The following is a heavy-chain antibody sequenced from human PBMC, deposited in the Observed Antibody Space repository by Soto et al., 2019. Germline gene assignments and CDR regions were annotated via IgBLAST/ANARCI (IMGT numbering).Heavy chain of an antibody. CDR3: ARAVRAAYGLDI. V-gene: IGHV3-74*01. J-gene: IGHJ3*02. D-gene: IGHD2-21*01. CDR2: INSDGSRT. Sequence: EVQLVESGGGLVQPGGSLRLSCAASGFTFSSYWMHWVRQAPGKGLVWVSRINSDGSRTNYADSVKGRFTISRDNAENTLYLQMNSLSAEETAVYYCARAVRAAYGLDIWGQGTMVTVSS. CDR1: GFTFSSYW.